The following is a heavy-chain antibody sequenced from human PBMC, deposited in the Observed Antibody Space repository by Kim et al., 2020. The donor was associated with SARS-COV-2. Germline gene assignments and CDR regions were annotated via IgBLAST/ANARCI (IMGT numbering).Heavy chain of an antibody. Sequence: NPSLKSRVTISVDTSKNQFSLKLSSVTAADTAVYYCAGIIVVVPAAHDDYWGQGTLVTVSS. J-gene: IGHJ4*02. V-gene: IGHV4-39*01. D-gene: IGHD2-2*01. CDR3: AGIIVVVPAAHDDY.